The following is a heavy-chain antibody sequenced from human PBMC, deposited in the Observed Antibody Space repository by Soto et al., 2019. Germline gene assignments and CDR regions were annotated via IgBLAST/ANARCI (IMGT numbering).Heavy chain of an antibody. CDR3: AKGSSNWNDVTWFDP. Sequence: LRLSCAASGFTFSSYGMHWVRQAPGKGLEWVAVISYDGSNKYYADSVKGRFTISRDNSKNTLYLQMNSLRAEDTAVYYCAKGSSNWNDVTWFDPWGQGTLVTVSS. D-gene: IGHD1-20*01. J-gene: IGHJ5*02. CDR1: GFTFSSYG. V-gene: IGHV3-30*18. CDR2: ISYDGSNK.